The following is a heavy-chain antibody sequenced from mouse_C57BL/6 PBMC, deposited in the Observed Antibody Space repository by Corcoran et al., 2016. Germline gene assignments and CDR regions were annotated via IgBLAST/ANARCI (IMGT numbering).Heavy chain of an antibody. V-gene: IGHV1-18*01. CDR2: INPNNGGT. D-gene: IGHD2-10*02. CDR3: ERGGYGNYDYAMDY. J-gene: IGHJ4*01. Sequence: EVQLQQSGPELVKPGASVKIPCKASGYTFTDYNMDWVKQSHGKSLEWIGDINPNNGGTIYNQKFKGKATLTVDKSSSTAYMELRSLTSEDTAVYYCERGGYGNYDYAMDYWGQGTSVTVSS. CDR1: GYTFTDYN.